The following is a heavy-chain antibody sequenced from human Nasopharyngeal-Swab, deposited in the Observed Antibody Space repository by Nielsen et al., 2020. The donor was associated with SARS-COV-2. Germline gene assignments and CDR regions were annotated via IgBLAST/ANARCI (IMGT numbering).Heavy chain of an antibody. V-gene: IGHV3-30*18. D-gene: IGHD3-3*01. CDR3: AKGASRYYDFWSGYSDY. CDR2: ISYDGSIT. CDR1: GFTSSSYN. J-gene: IGHJ4*02. Sequence: GGSLRLSCEASGFTSSSYNMNWVRKAPGKGLEWLGVISYDGSITRSADSVEGRFTIYRDNSKHTLYLQMNSLRAEDTAVYYCAKGASRYYDFWSGYSDYWGQGTLVTVSS.